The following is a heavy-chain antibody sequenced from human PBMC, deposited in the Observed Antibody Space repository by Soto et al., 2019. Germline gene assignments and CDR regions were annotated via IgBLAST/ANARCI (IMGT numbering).Heavy chain of an antibody. V-gene: IGHV3-30*03. Sequence: QVQLVESGGGVVQPGRSLRLSCAASGFTFSPFAMHWVRQAPGKGLEWVAVISDDGITKYYADSVKGRFTISRDNSKNTLYLEMNSLRAEDTAVYYGYSSGWWGQGTLVTVSS. J-gene: IGHJ4*02. D-gene: IGHD6-19*01. CDR2: ISDDGITK. CDR3: YSSGW. CDR1: GFTFSPFA.